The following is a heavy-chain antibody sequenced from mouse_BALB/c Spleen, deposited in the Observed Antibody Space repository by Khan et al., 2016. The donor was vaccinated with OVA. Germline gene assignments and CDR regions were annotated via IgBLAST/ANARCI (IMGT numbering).Heavy chain of an antibody. V-gene: IGHV1-7*01. J-gene: IGHJ3*01. CDR2: INPSTGYT. D-gene: IGHD2-4*01. Sequence: QVQLQLSGAELAKPGASVKMSCKASGYTFTTYWIHWVKQRPGQGLEWIGYINPSTGYTEYNQKFKDKATLTADKSSSTAYMQLSSLTSEDSAVYYCARTATMTYRFAYGGQGTLVTVSA. CDR3: ARTATMTYRFAY. CDR1: GYTFTTYW.